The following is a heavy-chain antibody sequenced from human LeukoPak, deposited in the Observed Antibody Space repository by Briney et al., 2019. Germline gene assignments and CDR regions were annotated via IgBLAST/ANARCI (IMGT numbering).Heavy chain of an antibody. CDR2: IYTSGST. J-gene: IGHJ4*02. CDR1: GSYISSYY. D-gene: IGHD4-17*01. V-gene: IGHV4-4*07. CDR3: ARVQLTTVTGYFDY. Sequence: SETLSLTCTVSGSYISSYYWSWIRQPAGKGLEWIGRIYTSGSTNYNPSLKSRVTMSVDTSKNQFSLKLSSVTAADTAVYYCARVQLTTVTGYFDYWGQGTLVTVSS.